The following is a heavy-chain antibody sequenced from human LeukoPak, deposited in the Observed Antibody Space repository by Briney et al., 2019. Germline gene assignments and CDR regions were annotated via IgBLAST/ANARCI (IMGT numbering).Heavy chain of an antibody. Sequence: LPGGSLRLSCAASGFTFSSYAMSWVRQAPGKGLEWVSAISGSGGSTYYADSVKGRFTISRDNSKNTLSLQMNSLRAEDTAVYYCTKDPGVVPAHYFDYWGQGTLVTVSS. CDR2: ISGSGGST. D-gene: IGHD2-2*01. V-gene: IGHV3-23*01. CDR3: TKDPGVVPAHYFDY. CDR1: GFTFSSYA. J-gene: IGHJ4*02.